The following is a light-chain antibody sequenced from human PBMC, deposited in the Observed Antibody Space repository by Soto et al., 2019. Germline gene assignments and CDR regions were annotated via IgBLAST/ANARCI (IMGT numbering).Light chain of an antibody. J-gene: IGKJ1*01. CDR3: QQYGSSRT. V-gene: IGKV3-20*01. CDR2: GAS. Sequence: EMVLTQSPGTLSLSPGERATLSCRASQSVSSSYLAWYQQKPGQAPRLLIYGASSRATGIPDRFSGSGSGTDFTLTISRLEPEDFAVYYCQQYGSSRTFGQGTKVESK. CDR1: QSVSSSY.